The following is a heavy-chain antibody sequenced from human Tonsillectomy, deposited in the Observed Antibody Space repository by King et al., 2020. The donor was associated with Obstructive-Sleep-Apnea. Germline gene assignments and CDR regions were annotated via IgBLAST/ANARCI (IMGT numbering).Heavy chain of an antibody. V-gene: IGHV3-11*06. J-gene: IGHJ6*02. CDR3: ARDKSAYYYGMDV. Sequence: VQLVQSGGGLVKPGGSLRLSCAASGFTFSDYYMSWIRQAPGKGLEWVSYISGSSSYTNHADSVKGRFTISRDNAKNSLYLQMNSLRAEDTAVYYCARDKSAYYYGMDVWGQGTTVTVSS. CDR2: ISGSSSYT. CDR1: GFTFSDYY.